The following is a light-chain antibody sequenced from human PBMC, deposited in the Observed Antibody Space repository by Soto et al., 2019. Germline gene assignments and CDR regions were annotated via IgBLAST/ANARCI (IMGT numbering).Light chain of an antibody. V-gene: IGKV3-15*01. Sequence: EVVMTQSPATLSLSPGQRATLSCRASQSISSNLVWYQQKPGQAPRLLIYGASTRATGIPARFSGSGSGTDFTLTISSLQSEDFAVYYCQQFDNWPLTFGGGTKVEI. CDR1: QSISSN. J-gene: IGKJ4*01. CDR2: GAS. CDR3: QQFDNWPLT.